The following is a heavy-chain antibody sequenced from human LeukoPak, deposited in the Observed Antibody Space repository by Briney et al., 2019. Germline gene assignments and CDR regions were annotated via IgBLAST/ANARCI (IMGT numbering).Heavy chain of an antibody. CDR3: AKRGMVTGAYYFDY. Sequence: PGGSLRLSCAASGFTFSTYAMSWVRQAPGKGLEWVSGISGSGGSTDYADSVKGRFTISRANSKNTLYLQINSLRAEDTAVYYCAKRGMVTGAYYFDYWGQGTLVTVSS. D-gene: IGHD2-21*02. J-gene: IGHJ4*02. V-gene: IGHV3-23*01. CDR1: GFTFSTYA. CDR2: ISGSGGST.